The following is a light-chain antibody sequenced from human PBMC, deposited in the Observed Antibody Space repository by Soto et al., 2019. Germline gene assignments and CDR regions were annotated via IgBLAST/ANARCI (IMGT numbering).Light chain of an antibody. CDR2: GAS. V-gene: IGKV3-20*01. J-gene: IGKJ1*01. CDR1: QSVSSIF. CDR3: RQYGSSPRT. Sequence: EIVLTQSPGTLSLSPGERATLSCRASQSVSSIFLAWYQHKTGQAPRLRIYGASTRATGIPDRFSGSGSGTDFILAIRRLEPEDFAVYYCRQYGSSPRTFGHGTRVEIK.